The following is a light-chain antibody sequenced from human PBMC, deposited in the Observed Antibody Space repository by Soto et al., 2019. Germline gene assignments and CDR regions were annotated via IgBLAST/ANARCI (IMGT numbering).Light chain of an antibody. CDR1: QPVNNN. V-gene: IGKV3-15*01. CDR2: GAS. J-gene: IGKJ5*01. CDR3: QQYEKWPPSIT. Sequence: IVVTPSPTTLSVFPGDRVTLSCRSSQPVNNNLAWYQHKPGQAPRLLIYGASTRATGISARFSGGGSGTEFTLTISSLQSEDFALYFCQQYEKWPPSITFGQGTRLEIK.